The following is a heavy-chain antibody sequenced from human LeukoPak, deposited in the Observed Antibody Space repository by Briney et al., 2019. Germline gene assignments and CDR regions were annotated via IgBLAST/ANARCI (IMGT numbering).Heavy chain of an antibody. Sequence: SETLSLTCAVYGGSFSGYYWSWVRQPPGKGLGWLGEVNHSGSTNYNPSLKSRVTISVDTFKNQFSLNLSSVTAADTAVYYCARYSGSYYTAAFDIWGQGTMVTVSS. CDR3: ARYSGSYYTAAFDI. D-gene: IGHD1-26*01. J-gene: IGHJ3*02. V-gene: IGHV4-34*01. CDR1: GGSFSGYY. CDR2: VNHSGST.